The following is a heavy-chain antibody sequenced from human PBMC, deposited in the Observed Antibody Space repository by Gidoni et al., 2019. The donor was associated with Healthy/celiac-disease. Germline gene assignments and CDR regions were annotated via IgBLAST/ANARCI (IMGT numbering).Heavy chain of an antibody. CDR3: ARWYSSSWYYFDY. CDR2: IYYSGST. V-gene: IGHV4-59*08. D-gene: IGHD6-13*01. CDR1: GGSISSYY. Sequence: QVQLQASGPGLVKPSETLSLTCTVSGGSISSYYWSWIRQPPGKGLEWIGYIYYSGSTNYNPSLKSRVTISVDTSKNQFSLKLSSVTAADTAVYYCARWYSSSWYYFDYWGQGTLVTVSS. J-gene: IGHJ4*02.